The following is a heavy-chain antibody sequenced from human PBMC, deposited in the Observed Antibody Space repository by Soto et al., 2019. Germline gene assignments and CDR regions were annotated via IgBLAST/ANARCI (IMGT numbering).Heavy chain of an antibody. Sequence: SETLSLTCTVSGGSISSDDYYWSWIRKAPGRGLEWIGYIHSSGSIYYNPSLKSRATMSIDTAGNQFSLKVSFVTVADTAVYYCARDLDGLHDDTSGPFPLPGWGQGTLVT. CDR3: ARDLDGLHDDTSGPFPLPG. CDR2: IHSSGSI. D-gene: IGHD3-22*01. V-gene: IGHV4-30-4*01. CDR1: GGSISSDDYY. J-gene: IGHJ1*01.